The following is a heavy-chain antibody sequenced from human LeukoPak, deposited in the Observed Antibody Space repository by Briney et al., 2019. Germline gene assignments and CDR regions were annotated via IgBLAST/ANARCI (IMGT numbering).Heavy chain of an antibody. CDR3: ASTSGRGYSYGQTPDY. CDR2: IIPIFGTA. CDR1: GGTFSSYA. D-gene: IGHD5-18*01. V-gene: IGHV1-69*13. J-gene: IGHJ4*02. Sequence: SVKVSCKASGGTFSSYAISWVRQAPGHGLEWMGGIIPIFGTANYAQKFQGRVTIAADESTSTAYMELSSLRSEDTAVYYCASTSGRGYSYGQTPDYWGQGTLVTVSS.